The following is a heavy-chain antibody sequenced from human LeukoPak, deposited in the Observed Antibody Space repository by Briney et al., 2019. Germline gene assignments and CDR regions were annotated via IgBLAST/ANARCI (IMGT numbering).Heavy chain of an antibody. V-gene: IGHV1-8*01. CDR3: ARQEIGYYYGSGSYYS. CDR2: MNPNSGNT. Sequence: ASVKVSCKASGYTFTSYDINWVRQATGQGLEWMGWMNPNSGNTGYAQKFQGRVTMTRDTSISTAYMELSRLRSDDTAVYYCARQEIGYYYGSGSYYSWGQGTLVTVSS. CDR1: GYTFTSYD. D-gene: IGHD3-10*01. J-gene: IGHJ5*02.